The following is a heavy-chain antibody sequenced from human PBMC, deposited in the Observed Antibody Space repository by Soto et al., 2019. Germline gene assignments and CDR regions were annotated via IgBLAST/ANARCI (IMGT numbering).Heavy chain of an antibody. V-gene: IGHV4-39*01. CDR2: IYFSGSGTS. Sequence: SETLSLTCSVSGDFISNTTYYWAWVRQAPGKGLEWVGSIYFSGSGTSHYNPSLKSRVTISVDTSKNQFSLKLTSVNAADTAVYYCARPRYRFGTSGYYPFDYSGQGTMVTVYS. CDR1: GDFISNTTYY. D-gene: IGHD3-22*01. CDR3: ARPRYRFGTSGYYPFDY. J-gene: IGHJ4*02.